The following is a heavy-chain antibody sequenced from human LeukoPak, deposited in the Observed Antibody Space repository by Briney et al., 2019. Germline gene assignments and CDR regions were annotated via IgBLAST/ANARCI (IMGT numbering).Heavy chain of an antibody. Sequence: GSLRLSCAASGFTFSSYAMHWVRQAPGKGLEWVAVISYDGSNKYYADSVKGRFTISRDNSKNTLYLQMNSLRAEDTAVYYCAREGFGQAFDYWGQGTLVTVSS. CDR3: AREGFGQAFDY. D-gene: IGHD3-10*01. CDR1: GFTFSSYA. V-gene: IGHV3-30-3*01. CDR2: ISYDGSNK. J-gene: IGHJ4*02.